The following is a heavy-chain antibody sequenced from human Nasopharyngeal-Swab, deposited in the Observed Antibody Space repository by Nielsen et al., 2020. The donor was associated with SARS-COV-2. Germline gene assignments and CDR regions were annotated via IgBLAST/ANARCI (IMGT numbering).Heavy chain of an antibody. J-gene: IGHJ4*02. V-gene: IGHV4-39*01. D-gene: IGHD3-10*01. CDR2: IYFSGST. CDR1: GGSISRSNNY. Sequence: SETLSLTCVVSGGSISRSNNYWAWIRQPPGQGLDLLGSIYFSGSTYSNPSLSSRDTISLHFSENQVSLRLRSVTAADTAVYYCARHSGAGVTEPLDYWGQGTLVIVSS. CDR3: ARHSGAGVTEPLDY.